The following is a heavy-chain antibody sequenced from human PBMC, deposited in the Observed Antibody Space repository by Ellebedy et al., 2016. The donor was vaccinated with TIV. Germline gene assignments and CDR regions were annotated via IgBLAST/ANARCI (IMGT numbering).Heavy chain of an antibody. Sequence: GESLKISCAASGFSFRYYGMYWVRQAPGKGLEWAAFIQYDGSDKHYSYSVKGRFTVSRDSSKNTLYLQMNSLRPEDTAVYYCAKLIQHTDRGAVDIWGQGTMVTVSS. CDR1: GFSFRYYG. CDR3: AKLIQHTDRGAVDI. CDR2: IQYDGSDK. V-gene: IGHV3-30*02. D-gene: IGHD2-21*01. J-gene: IGHJ3*02.